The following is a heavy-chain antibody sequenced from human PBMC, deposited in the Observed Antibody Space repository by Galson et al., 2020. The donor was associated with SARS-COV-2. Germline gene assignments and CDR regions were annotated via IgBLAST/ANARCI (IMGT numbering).Heavy chain of an antibody. D-gene: IGHD1-26*01. Sequence: GGSLRLSCAASGFTFSSYDMHWVRQATGKGLEWVSAIGTAGDTYYPGSVKGRFTISRENAKNSLYLQMNSLRAGDTAVYYCARNRPDRSGSWDYYGMDVWGQGTTVTVSS. CDR1: GFTFSSYD. V-gene: IGHV3-13*01. CDR2: IGTAGDT. CDR3: ARNRPDRSGSWDYYGMDV. J-gene: IGHJ6*02.